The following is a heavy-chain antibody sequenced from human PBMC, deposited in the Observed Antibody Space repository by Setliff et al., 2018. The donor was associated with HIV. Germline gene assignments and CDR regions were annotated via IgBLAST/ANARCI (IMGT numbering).Heavy chain of an antibody. CDR1: GGSFSGYY. CDR3: ARGVRDNSGWSSYYFDY. V-gene: IGHV4-34*01. CDR2: VTHSGRT. Sequence: SETLSLTCAVYGGSFSGYYWSWIRQPPGKGLEWIGEVTHSGRTNYNPSPESRVTTSVDTSKKQFSLRLTSVTAADTAVYYCARGVRDNSGWSSYYFDYWGQGTLGHRLL. D-gene: IGHD6-19*01. J-gene: IGHJ4*02.